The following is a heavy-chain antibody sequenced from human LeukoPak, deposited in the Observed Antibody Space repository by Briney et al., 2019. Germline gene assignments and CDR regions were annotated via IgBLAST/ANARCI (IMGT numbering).Heavy chain of an antibody. CDR3: AKDSNSGYVSVGPNY. CDR1: EFVFSNYG. D-gene: IGHD5-12*01. CDR2: VRYDGSNE. J-gene: IGHJ4*02. Sequence: AGSLRLSCAASEFVFSNYGMHWVRQAPGKGLEWVTFVRYDGSNEYYADSVKGRFTISRDNSKNTLYLQMNSLTTEDTGVYSCAKDSNSGYVSVGPNYWGLGTLVTVSS. V-gene: IGHV3-30*02.